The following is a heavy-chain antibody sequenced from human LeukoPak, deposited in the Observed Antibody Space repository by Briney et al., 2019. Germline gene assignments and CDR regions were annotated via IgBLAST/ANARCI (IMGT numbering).Heavy chain of an antibody. Sequence: GGSLRLSCAASGFTFSRYWMSWVRQAPGPGQEWVSSREEDGSEKYYVDSVKGRCTISRDSASNTLYLLMNSLRAEDTAAYYCAGDDLDYRNNISYGMDVWGEGSTV. J-gene: IGHJ6*01. CDR3: AGDDLDYRNNISYGMDV. V-gene: IGHV3-7*04. D-gene: IGHD4-11*01. CDR2: REEDGSEK. CDR1: GFTFSRYW.